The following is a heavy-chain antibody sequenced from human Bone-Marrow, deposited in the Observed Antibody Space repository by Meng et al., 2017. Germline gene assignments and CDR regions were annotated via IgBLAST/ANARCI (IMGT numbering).Heavy chain of an antibody. CDR2: IRSKAYGGTT. D-gene: IGHD3-10*01. V-gene: IGHV3-49*04. Sequence: GESLKISCAASGFTFSSYSMNWVRQAPGKGLEWVGFIRSKAYGGTTEYAASVKGRFTISRDDSKSIAYLQMNSLKTEDTAVYYCTRDVYYYGSGSYNLRGGYDYWGQGPLVTVSS. CDR1: GFTFSSYS. J-gene: IGHJ4*02. CDR3: TRDVYYYGSGSYNLRGGYDY.